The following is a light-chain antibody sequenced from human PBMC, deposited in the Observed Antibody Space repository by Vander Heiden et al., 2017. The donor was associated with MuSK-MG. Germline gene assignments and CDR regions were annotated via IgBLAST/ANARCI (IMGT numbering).Light chain of an antibody. J-gene: IGKJ2*01. V-gene: IGKV1-39*01. CDR1: QSISSY. CDR3: QQSDSTPYT. Sequence: DIQRTQSPSSLSASVGDRVTITCRASQSISSYLNWYQQKPGKAPKLLIYAASSLQSGVPSRFSGSGSATDFTLTISRLQPEDFATYYCQQSDSTPYTFGQGTKLEIK. CDR2: AAS.